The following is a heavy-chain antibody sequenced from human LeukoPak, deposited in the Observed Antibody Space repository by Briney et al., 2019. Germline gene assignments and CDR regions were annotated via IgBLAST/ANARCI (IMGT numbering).Heavy chain of an antibody. CDR2: INPDGGNT. V-gene: IGHV1-46*01. D-gene: IGHD4-17*01. CDR3: ARAWEAVPGHYGVIDY. CDR1: GHTFTNSY. J-gene: IGHJ4*02. Sequence: VASVKVSCKASGHTFTNSYIHWVRQAPGQVLEWMGLINPDGGNTNYAQNFQGRVTLTRDMSTSTIYMELNSLRSEDTAVYYCARAWEAVPGHYGVIDYWGQGTLVTVSS.